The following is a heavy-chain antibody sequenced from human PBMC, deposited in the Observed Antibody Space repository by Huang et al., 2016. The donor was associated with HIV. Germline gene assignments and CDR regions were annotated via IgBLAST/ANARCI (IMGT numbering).Heavy chain of an antibody. D-gene: IGHD6-13*01. V-gene: IGHV4-39*01. CDR1: GDFISSTNYY. CDR2: VYQSGST. J-gene: IGHJ4*02. CDR3: ASQHIGAAATWF. Sequence: QLQLQESGPGQVKPSETLSLTCTVSGDFISSTNYYWGWIRQSPGKGLEWVGSVYQSGSTNYHPSLKSRGTLSVDTSRNQFSLRLNSVTAADTAVYYCASQHIGAAATWFWGRGTQVAVSS.